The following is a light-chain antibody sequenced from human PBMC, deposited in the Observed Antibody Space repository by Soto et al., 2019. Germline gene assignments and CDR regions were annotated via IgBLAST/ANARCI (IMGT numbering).Light chain of an antibody. CDR3: SSYTTSSTQV. CDR1: SSDIGTYNY. J-gene: IGLJ3*02. CDR2: EVS. Sequence: QYALTQPASVSGSPGQSITISCTGTSSDIGTYNYVSWYQQHPGKVPKLMIYEVSNRPSGVSNRFSGSKSGNTASLAFSGLQAEDEADYYCSSYTTSSTQVFGGGTKLTVL. V-gene: IGLV2-14*01.